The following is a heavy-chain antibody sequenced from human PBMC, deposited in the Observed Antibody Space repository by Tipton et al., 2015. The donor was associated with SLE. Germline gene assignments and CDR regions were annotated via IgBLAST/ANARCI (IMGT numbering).Heavy chain of an antibody. Sequence: SLRLSCAASGFTFSSYSMNWVRQAAGKGLEWVSGISGSGLSTYYADSVKGRFTISRDSSKNTVYLQMNSLRAEDTALYYCAKDSTPAIAVAGVFDPWGQGTLVTVSS. V-gene: IGHV3-23*01. CDR1: GFTFSSYS. J-gene: IGHJ5*02. CDR2: ISGSGLST. D-gene: IGHD6-19*01. CDR3: AKDSTPAIAVAGVFDP.